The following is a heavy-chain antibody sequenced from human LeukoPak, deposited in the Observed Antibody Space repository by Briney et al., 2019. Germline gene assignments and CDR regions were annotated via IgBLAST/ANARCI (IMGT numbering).Heavy chain of an antibody. V-gene: IGHV3-30-3*01. Sequence: HPGGSLRLSCAASGFIFNNYWISWVRQAPGKGLEWVAVISYDGSNKYYADSVKGRFTISRDNSKNTLYLQMNSLRAEDTAVYYCAREAGYSSSWPYYFDYWGQGTLVTVSS. CDR3: AREAGYSSSWPYYFDY. J-gene: IGHJ4*02. D-gene: IGHD6-13*01. CDR1: GFIFNNYW. CDR2: ISYDGSNK.